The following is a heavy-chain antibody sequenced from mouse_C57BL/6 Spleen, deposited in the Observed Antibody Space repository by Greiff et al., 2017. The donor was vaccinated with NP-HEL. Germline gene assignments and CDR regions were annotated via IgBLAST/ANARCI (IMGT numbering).Heavy chain of an antibody. CDR1: GYTFTSYW. J-gene: IGHJ3*01. Sequence: QVQLKQPGAELVKPGASVKLSCKASGYTFTSYWMQWVKQRPGQGLEWIGEIDPSDSYTNYNQKFKGKATLTVDTSSSTAYMQLISLTSEDSAVYYCARPGRKGGFAYWGQGTLVTVSA. CDR3: ARPGRKGGFAY. D-gene: IGHD4-1*01. CDR2: IDPSDSYT. V-gene: IGHV1-50*01.